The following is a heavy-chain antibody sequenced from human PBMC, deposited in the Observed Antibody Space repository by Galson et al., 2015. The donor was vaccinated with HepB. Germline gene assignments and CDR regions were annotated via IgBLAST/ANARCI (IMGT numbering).Heavy chain of an antibody. CDR1: GYTFTSYD. CDR3: ARDIVVVPAAMANWFDP. CDR2: MNPNSGNT. V-gene: IGHV1-8*01. J-gene: IGHJ5*02. Sequence: SVKVSCKASGYTFTSYDINWVRQATGQGLEWMGWMNPNSGNTGYAQKFQGRVTKTRNTSISTAYMELSSLRSEDTAVYCCARDIVVVPAAMANWFDPWGQGTLVTVSS. D-gene: IGHD2-2*01.